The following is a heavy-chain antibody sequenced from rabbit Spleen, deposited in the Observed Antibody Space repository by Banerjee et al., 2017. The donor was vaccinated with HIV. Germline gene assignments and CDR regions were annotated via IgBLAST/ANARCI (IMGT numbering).Heavy chain of an antibody. D-gene: IGHD1-1*01. CDR2: IHVGSSSTT. CDR1: GFSFNNNYY. CDR3: ARDLPEIVGWNFGF. J-gene: IGHJ6*01. Sequence: QSLEESGGDLVKPGASLTLTCTASGFSFNNNYYMCWVRQAPGKGLEWIACIHVGSSSTTYYASWAKGRFTISKTSSTTVTLQMTSLTAADTATYFCARDLPEIVGWNFGFWGPGTLVTVS. V-gene: IGHV1S40*01.